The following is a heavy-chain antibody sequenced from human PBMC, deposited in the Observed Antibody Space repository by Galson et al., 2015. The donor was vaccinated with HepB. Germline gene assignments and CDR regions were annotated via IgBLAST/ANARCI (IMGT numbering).Heavy chain of an antibody. V-gene: IGHV4-59*12. CDR3: ARGGFGMAVAIFDN. CDR1: GGSISSYY. CDR2: IYYSGST. D-gene: IGHD6-19*01. J-gene: IGHJ4*02. Sequence: LSLTCTVSGGSISSYYWSWIRQPPGKGLEWIGYIYYSGSTNYNPSLKSRVTISVDTSKNQVSLQLDSVTPEDTAVYYCARGGFGMAVAIFDNWGQGTLVIVSS.